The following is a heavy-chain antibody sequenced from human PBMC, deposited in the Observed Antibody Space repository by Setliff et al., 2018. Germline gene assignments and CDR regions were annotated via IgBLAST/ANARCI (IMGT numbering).Heavy chain of an antibody. CDR1: GASISSGDYY. Sequence: SETLSLTCTVSGASISSGDYYWSWIRQPPGKGLEWIGYIYYSGSTYYNPSLKSRVTISLHTSNNQFSLKLSSVTAADTAVFYCARIPPYYYDRPFDHWGQGTLVTVSS. D-gene: IGHD3-22*01. J-gene: IGHJ4*02. CDR2: IYYSGST. V-gene: IGHV4-30-4*08. CDR3: ARIPPYYYDRPFDH.